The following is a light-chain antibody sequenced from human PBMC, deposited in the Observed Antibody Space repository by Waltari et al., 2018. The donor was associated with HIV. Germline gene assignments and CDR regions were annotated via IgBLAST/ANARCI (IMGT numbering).Light chain of an antibody. CDR1: QTVLSTSNKQNL. CDR2: WAS. J-gene: IGKJ4*01. Sequence: DIVMTQSPASLAVSLGERATINCKSSQTVLSTSNKQNLLAWYQHKPRQSPKLLIYWASTRESGVPDRFSGGGSGTDFTLTISSLQAEDVAVYYCQQYYSAPLTFGGGTRVEFK. CDR3: QQYYSAPLT. V-gene: IGKV4-1*01.